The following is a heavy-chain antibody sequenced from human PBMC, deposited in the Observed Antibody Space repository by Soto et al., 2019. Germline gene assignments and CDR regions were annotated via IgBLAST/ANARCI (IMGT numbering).Heavy chain of an antibody. Sequence: PGGSLRLSCAASGFTFSSYEMNWVRQAPGKGLEWVSYISSSGSTIYYADSVKGRFTISRDNAKNSLYLQMNSLRAEDTAVYYCARERARRKSGDDYGMDVWGQGTTVTVSS. CDR3: ARERARRKSGDDYGMDV. CDR2: ISSSGSTI. V-gene: IGHV3-48*03. CDR1: GFTFSSYE. J-gene: IGHJ6*02. D-gene: IGHD6-6*01.